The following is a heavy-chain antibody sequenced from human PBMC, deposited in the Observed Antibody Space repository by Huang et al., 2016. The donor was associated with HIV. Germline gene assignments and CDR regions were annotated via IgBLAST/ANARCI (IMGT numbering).Heavy chain of an antibody. J-gene: IGHJ6*02. CDR2: IYYSGNT. CDR3: ARHGRVAGHYYNNMDV. Sequence: LPLQESGPGLVKSSETLSLICTVSGGSISSSSYYWGWIRQPPGKGPEWIGSIYYSGNTYYNPPLKSRVTISVDTSKNQFSLKVNSVTAADTAVYYCARHGRVAGHYYNNMDVWGRGTTVTVSS. CDR1: GGSISSSSYY. D-gene: IGHD6-19*01. V-gene: IGHV4-39*01.